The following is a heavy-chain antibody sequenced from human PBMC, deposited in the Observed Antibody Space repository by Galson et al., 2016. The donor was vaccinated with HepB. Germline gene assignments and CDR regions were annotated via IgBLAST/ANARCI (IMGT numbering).Heavy chain of an antibody. CDR2: ISGRRSYI. V-gene: IGHV3-21*01. Sequence: SLRLSCAASTFTFSDYSMNWVRQAPGKGLEWVSFISGRRSYIYYAASVEGRFTVSRDNAKNSLYPQMNSLRAEDTAVYYCARVSPVDYYYYMDVWGRGTTVTVS. CDR1: TFTFSDYS. CDR3: ARVSPVDYYYYMDV. J-gene: IGHJ6*03.